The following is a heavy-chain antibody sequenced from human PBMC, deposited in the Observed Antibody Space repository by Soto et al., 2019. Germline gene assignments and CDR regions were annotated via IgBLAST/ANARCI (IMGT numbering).Heavy chain of an antibody. Sequence: GGSLRLSCAASGFTVSSNYMSWVRQAPGKGLEWVSVIYSGGSTYYADSVKGRSTISRHNSKNTLYRQMNSLRAEDTAVYYCARGVRNYDSSGYYHDAFDIWGRETMVTV. CDR1: GFTVSSNY. V-gene: IGHV3-53*04. CDR2: IYSGGST. D-gene: IGHD3-22*01. CDR3: ARGVRNYDSSGYYHDAFDI. J-gene: IGHJ3*02.